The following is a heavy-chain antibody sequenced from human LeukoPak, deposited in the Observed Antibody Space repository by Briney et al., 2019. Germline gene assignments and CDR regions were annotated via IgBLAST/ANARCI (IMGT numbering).Heavy chain of an antibody. CDR1: GGSISSGG. CDR2: ITSNGGTT. V-gene: IGHV3-64*01. D-gene: IGHD4-23*01. J-gene: IGHJ4*02. CDR3: ARGIRWASDY. Sequence: PSETLSLTCTVSGGSISSGGYYWSWIRQHPGKGLEYVSGITSNGGTTYYGNSVKGRFTISRDNSKDTLYLQMGSLRTEDMAVYYCARGIRWASDYWGQGTPVTVAS.